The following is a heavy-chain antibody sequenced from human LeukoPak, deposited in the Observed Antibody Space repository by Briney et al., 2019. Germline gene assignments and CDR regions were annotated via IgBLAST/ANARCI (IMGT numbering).Heavy chain of an antibody. CDR2: ISDSGGTT. J-gene: IGHJ4*02. CDR1: GFTFSNLA. Sequence: GGSLRLSCVASGFTFSNLAMGWVRQAPGKGLEWVSVISDSGGTTYYADSVKGRFTISRDNSKNTVYLQMNSLRAEDTAVYCCAKFWDFGDYAIDYWGQGTLVTVSS. D-gene: IGHD4-17*01. V-gene: IGHV3-23*01. CDR3: AKFWDFGDYAIDY.